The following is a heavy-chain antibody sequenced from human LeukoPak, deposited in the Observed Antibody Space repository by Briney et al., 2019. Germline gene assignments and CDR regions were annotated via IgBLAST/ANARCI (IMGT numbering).Heavy chain of an antibody. CDR3: ARDDGDYAHPVDY. D-gene: IGHD4-17*01. V-gene: IGHV3-48*04. CDR1: GFTFSSYS. J-gene: IGHJ4*02. CDR2: ISISSSPI. Sequence: GGSLRLSCAASGFTFSSYSMNWVRQAPGKGLEWVSYISISSSPIYYADSVKGRFTISRDNAKNSLYLQMNSLRAEDTAVYYCARDDGDYAHPVDYWGQGTLVTVSS.